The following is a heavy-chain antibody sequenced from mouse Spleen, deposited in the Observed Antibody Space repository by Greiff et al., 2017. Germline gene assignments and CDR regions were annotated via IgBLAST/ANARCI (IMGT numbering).Heavy chain of an antibody. V-gene: IGHV1-82*01. CDR2: IYPGDGDT. D-gene: IGHD2-1*01. Sequence: QVQLQQSGPELVKPGASVKISCKASGYAFSSSWMNWVKQRPGKGLEWIGRIYPGDGDTNYNGKFKGKATLTADKSSSTAYMQLSSLTSEDSAVYFCARDYYGNYRGYYAMDYWGQGTSVTVSS. J-gene: IGHJ4*01. CDR1: GYAFSSSW. CDR3: ARDYYGNYRGYYAMDY.